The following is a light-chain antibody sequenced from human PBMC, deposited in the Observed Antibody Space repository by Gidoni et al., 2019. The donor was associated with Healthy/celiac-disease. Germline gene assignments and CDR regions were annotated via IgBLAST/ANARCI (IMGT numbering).Light chain of an antibody. Sequence: SVLTPPPSVSGAPGQRVTISCTGSSSNIGAGYDVHWYQQLPGTAPKLLIYGSSNRPSGVPDRFSGSKSGTSASLAITGLQAEDEADYYCQSYDSSLSAHVVFGGGTKLTVL. CDR2: GSS. CDR3: QSYDSSLSAHVV. V-gene: IGLV1-40*01. CDR1: SSNIGAGYD. J-gene: IGLJ2*01.